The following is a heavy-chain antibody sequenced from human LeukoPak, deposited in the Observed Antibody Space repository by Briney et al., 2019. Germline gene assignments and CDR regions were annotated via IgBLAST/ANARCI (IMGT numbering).Heavy chain of an antibody. V-gene: IGHV3-48*04. CDR2: ISYSGSTI. CDR1: GFTFSSYS. D-gene: IGHD5-12*01. Sequence: PGGSLRLSCAASGFTFSSYSMNWVRQAPGKGLEWVSYISYSGSTIYYADSVKGRFTISRDNAKNSLYLQMNSLRAEDTAVYYCARVTRGSGYAFDIWGQGTMVTVSS. J-gene: IGHJ3*02. CDR3: ARVTRGSGYAFDI.